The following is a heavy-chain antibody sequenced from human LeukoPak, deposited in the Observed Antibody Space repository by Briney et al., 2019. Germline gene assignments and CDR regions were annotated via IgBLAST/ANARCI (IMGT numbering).Heavy chain of an antibody. CDR3: ARNWPDVFYYDSSHYVFDI. J-gene: IGHJ3*02. CDR1: VYTFTSYG. V-gene: IGHV1-18*01. Sequence: ASVKVSCKASVYTFTSYGVTWVRQAPGQGLEWMGWISAYNGNTNYAQKLQGRVTLTTDTSTSTAYMELRSLRSDDTAVYYCARNWPDVFYYDSSHYVFDIWGQGTMVTVSS. D-gene: IGHD3-22*01. CDR2: ISAYNGNT.